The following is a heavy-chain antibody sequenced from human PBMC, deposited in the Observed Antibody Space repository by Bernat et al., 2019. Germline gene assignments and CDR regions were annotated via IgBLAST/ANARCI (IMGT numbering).Heavy chain of an antibody. CDR2: ISSSSSYI. CDR3: ARRGVRAVKAPRDY. J-gene: IGHJ4*02. CDR1: GFTFSSYS. V-gene: IGHV3-21*01. Sequence: EVQLVESGGGLVKPGGSLRLSCAASGFTFSSYSMNWVRQAPGKGLEWVSSISSSSSYIYYADSVKGRFTISRDNAKNSLYLKMNSLRAEDTAVYYCARRGVRAVKAPRDYWGQGTLVTVSS. D-gene: IGHD3-10*01.